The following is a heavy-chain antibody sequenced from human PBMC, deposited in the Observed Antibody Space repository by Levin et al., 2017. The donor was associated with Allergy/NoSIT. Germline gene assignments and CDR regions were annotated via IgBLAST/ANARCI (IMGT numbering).Heavy chain of an antibody. Sequence: ASETLSLTCTVSGGSISSYYWSWIRQPPGKGLEWIGYIYYSGSTNYNPSLKSRVTISVDTSKNQFSLKLSSVTAADTAVYYCAREFWVATIYHYFDYWGQGTLVTVSS. CDR1: GGSISSYY. V-gene: IGHV4-59*01. CDR2: IYYSGST. J-gene: IGHJ4*02. CDR3: AREFWVATIYHYFDY. D-gene: IGHD5-12*01.